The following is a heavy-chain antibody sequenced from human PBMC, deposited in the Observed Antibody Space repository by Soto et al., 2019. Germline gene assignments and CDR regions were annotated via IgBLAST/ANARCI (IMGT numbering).Heavy chain of an antibody. D-gene: IGHD6-13*01. CDR3: ARASIAAAGAFDI. V-gene: IGHV4-34*01. Sequence: QVQLQQWGAGLLKPSETLSLTCAVYGGSFSGYYWSWIRQPPGXGLXAIGEINHSGSTNYNPSLKSRVTISVDTSKNQFSLKLSSVTAADTAVYYCARASIAAAGAFDIWGQGTMVTVSS. CDR2: INHSGST. J-gene: IGHJ3*02. CDR1: GGSFSGYY.